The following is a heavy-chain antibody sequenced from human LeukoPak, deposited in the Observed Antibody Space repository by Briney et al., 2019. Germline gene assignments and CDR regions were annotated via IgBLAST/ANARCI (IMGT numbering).Heavy chain of an antibody. J-gene: IGHJ4*02. CDR3: TRSEVAGDPEYLDY. Sequence: GGSLRLSCTASGFTFGDYAMSWVRQAPGKGLEWVGFIRSKAYGGTTEYAASVKGRFTISRDDSKSIAYLQMNSLKTEDTAVYYCTRSEVAGDPEYLDYWGQGTLVTVSS. CDR2: IRSKAYGGTT. V-gene: IGHV3-49*04. CDR1: GFTFGDYA. D-gene: IGHD6-19*01.